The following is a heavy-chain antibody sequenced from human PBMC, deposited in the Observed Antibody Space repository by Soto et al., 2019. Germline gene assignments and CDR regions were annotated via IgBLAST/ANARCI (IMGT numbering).Heavy chain of an antibody. V-gene: IGHV5-51*01. CDR2: IYPGDSDT. J-gene: IGHJ4*02. CDR3: ARRSGGSGWSSHFDY. Sequence: PGESLKISCKGSGYSFASHWIGWVRQMPGKGLEWMGIIYPGDSDTRYSPSFQGQVTISADKSISTAYLQWSSLKASDTAMYYCARRSGGSGWSSHFDYWGRGTLVTVSS. D-gene: IGHD6-19*01. CDR1: GYSFASHW.